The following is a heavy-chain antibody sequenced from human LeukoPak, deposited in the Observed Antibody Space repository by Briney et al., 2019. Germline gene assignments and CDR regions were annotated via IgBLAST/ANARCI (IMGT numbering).Heavy chain of an antibody. J-gene: IGHJ4*02. CDR3: ARTYDFGEFDY. V-gene: IGHV1-2*02. CDR1: GYTFTGYY. Sequence: GASVTVSCKASGYTFTGYYMHWVRQAPGQGLEWVGWINPNSGGTNYAQKFQGRVTMTRDTSISTAYMELSRLRSDDTAVYYCARTYDFGEFDYWGQGTLVTVSS. CDR2: INPNSGGT. D-gene: IGHD3-3*01.